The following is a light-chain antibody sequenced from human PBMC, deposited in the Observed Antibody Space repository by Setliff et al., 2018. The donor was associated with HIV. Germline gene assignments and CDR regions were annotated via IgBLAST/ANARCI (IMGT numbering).Light chain of an antibody. CDR3: YSYATRSDV. J-gene: IGLJ1*01. Sequence: QSVLTQPRSVSGSLGQSVAISCSGSSSDVGAYNHVSWYQQYPGKAPTLIIHDVYQRPSGVPDRFSGSKSGNTASLTISGLRAEDEADYYCYSYATRSDVFGTGTKVTVL. CDR2: DVY. CDR1: SSDVGAYNH. V-gene: IGLV2-11*01.